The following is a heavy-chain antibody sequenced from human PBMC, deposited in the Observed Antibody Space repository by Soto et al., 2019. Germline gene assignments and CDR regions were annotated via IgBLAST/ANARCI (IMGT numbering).Heavy chain of an antibody. V-gene: IGHV4-59*08. Sequence: QVQLQESGPGLVKPSETLSLTCTVSGGSISSYYWSWIRQPPGKGLEWIGYIYYSGSTNYNPSLTSRFPLSVHPPKNQCSLKLSAVTAADPALYYCARRYSGTEDATWFDPWGQGTLVTVSS. D-gene: IGHD1-26*01. CDR3: ARRYSGTEDATWFDP. CDR2: IYYSGST. CDR1: GGSISSYY. J-gene: IGHJ5*02.